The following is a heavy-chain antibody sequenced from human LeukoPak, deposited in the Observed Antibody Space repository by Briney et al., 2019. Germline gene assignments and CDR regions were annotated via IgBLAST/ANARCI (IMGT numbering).Heavy chain of an antibody. CDR1: GFTFRNYV. V-gene: IGHV3-30-3*01. CDR2: TSSDLNVK. D-gene: IGHD3-10*01. J-gene: IGHJ4*02. CDR3: AREGYYGSGSPPSLYFDY. Sequence: GGSLRLSCAASGFTFRNYVIHWVRQAPGKGLEWVAVTSSDLNVKLYADSVKGRFTISGDNSKSTLYLQMNSLRPEDTAIYYCAREGYYGSGSPPSLYFDYWGQGTLVTVSS.